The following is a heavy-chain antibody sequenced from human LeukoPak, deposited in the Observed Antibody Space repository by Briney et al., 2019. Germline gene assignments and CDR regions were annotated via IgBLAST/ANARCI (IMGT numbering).Heavy chain of an antibody. Sequence: ASVKVSCKASGYTFTSYDINWVRQATGQGLEWMGWMNPNSGGTNYAQKFQGRVTMTRDTSISTAYMELSRLRSDDTAVYYCARERRSPSPMDVWGQGTTVTVSS. J-gene: IGHJ6*02. V-gene: IGHV1-2*02. CDR1: GYTFTSYD. CDR3: ARERRSPSPMDV. CDR2: MNPNSGGT.